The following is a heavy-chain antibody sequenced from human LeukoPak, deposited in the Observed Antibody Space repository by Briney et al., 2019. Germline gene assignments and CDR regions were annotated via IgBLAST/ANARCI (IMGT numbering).Heavy chain of an antibody. J-gene: IGHJ6*02. CDR2: IKSKNDGATI. CDR3: ATEWEASHFYGVDV. Sequence: PGGSLRLSCAASGFTFSNAWMTWVRQSAGRGLEWVGRIKSKNDGATIYYGGSVEGRFTISRDDSRNMLFLQMNSLTTEDAGVYYCATEWEASHFYGVDVWGQGTTVTVSS. V-gene: IGHV3-15*01. CDR1: GFTFSNAW. D-gene: IGHD1-26*01.